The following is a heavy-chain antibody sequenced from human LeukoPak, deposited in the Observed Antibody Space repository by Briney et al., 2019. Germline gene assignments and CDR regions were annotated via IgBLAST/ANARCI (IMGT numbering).Heavy chain of an antibody. J-gene: IGHJ4*02. CDR2: ISGSDGST. CDR1: GFTFSNYA. Sequence: GGSLRLSCTASGFTFSNYAMSWVRQAPGKGLEWVSTISGSDGSTYYADSVKGRFTISRDNSKNTLYLQINSLRVEDTAIYYCAKGRGYCTGGSCYSDYWGQGTLVTVSS. V-gene: IGHV3-23*01. CDR3: AKGRGYCTGGSCYSDY. D-gene: IGHD2-15*01.